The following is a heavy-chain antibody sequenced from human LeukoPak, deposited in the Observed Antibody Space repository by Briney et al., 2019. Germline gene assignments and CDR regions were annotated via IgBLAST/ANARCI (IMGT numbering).Heavy chain of an antibody. CDR2: ISGSGGST. Sequence: GGSLILSCAASGFTFSSYAMSWVRQAPGKGQEWVSAISGSGGSTYYADSVKGRFTISRDNSKITLYLQMNSLRDEDTAVYYCAKFGYYYGSGSYYNPLDYWGQGTLVTVSS. J-gene: IGHJ4*02. CDR1: GFTFSSYA. D-gene: IGHD3-10*01. CDR3: AKFGYYYGSGSYYNPLDY. V-gene: IGHV3-23*01.